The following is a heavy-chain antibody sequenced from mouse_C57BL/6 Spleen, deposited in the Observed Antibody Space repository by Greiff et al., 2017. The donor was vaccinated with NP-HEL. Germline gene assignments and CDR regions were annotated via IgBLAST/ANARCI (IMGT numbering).Heavy chain of an antibody. CDR1: GYTFTDYY. CDR3: ARHGGTAWFAY. D-gene: IGHD4-1*01. Sequence: VQLQQSGPVLVKPGASVKMSCKASGYTFTDYYMNWVKQSHGKSLEWIGVINPYNGGTSYNQKFKGKATLTVDKSSSTAYMELNSLTSEDSAVYYCARHGGTAWFAYWGQGTLVTVSA. J-gene: IGHJ3*01. CDR2: INPYNGGT. V-gene: IGHV1-19*01.